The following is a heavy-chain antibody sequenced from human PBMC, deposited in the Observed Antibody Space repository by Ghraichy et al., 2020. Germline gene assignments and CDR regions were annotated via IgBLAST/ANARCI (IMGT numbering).Heavy chain of an antibody. V-gene: IGHV3-7*04. D-gene: IGHD1-1*01. CDR3: GKDFHWNQCDH. CDR1: GFTFSQNW. J-gene: IGHJ4*02. Sequence: GGSLRLSCAASGFTFSQNWMIWFRQAPGKGLEWVANIDEDGNERNYVDSVKGRFTISRDNAKDSVYLQMDSLRVEDTAVYYCGKDFHWNQCDHWGQGALVTVSS. CDR2: IDEDGNER.